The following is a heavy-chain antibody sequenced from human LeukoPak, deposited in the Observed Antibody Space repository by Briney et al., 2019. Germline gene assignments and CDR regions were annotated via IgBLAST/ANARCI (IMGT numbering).Heavy chain of an antibody. CDR2: ITAYNDNT. J-gene: IGHJ4*02. CDR1: GYTFTSYG. Sequence: ASVKVSCKASGYTFTSYGISWVRQAPGRGLEWMGWITAYNDNTNYAQKLQGRVTVTTDTSTSTAYMELRSLRSDDTAVYYCARRGITMIVVVYFDYWGQGTLVTVSS. D-gene: IGHD3-22*01. CDR3: ARRGITMIVVVYFDY. V-gene: IGHV1-18*01.